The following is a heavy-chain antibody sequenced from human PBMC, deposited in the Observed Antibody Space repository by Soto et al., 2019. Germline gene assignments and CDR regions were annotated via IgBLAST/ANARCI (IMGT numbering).Heavy chain of an antibody. CDR1: GYSFTSYW. CDR2: IDPSDSYT. CDR3: ARHFGSSGSYYAVDY. D-gene: IGHD1-26*01. Sequence: PGESLKISCNVSGYSFTSYWISWVRQMPGKGLEWMGRIDPSDSYTNYSPSFQGHVTISADKSIGTAYLQWSSLKASDTAMYYCARHFGSSGSYYAVDYWGQGTLVTVS. J-gene: IGHJ4*02. V-gene: IGHV5-10-1*01.